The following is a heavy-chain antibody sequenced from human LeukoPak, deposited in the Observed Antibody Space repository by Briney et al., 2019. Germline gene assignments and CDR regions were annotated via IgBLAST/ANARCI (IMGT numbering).Heavy chain of an antibody. CDR3: AVRLPGNYGMDV. CDR2: INHSGST. D-gene: IGHD2-21*02. V-gene: IGHV4-34*01. Sequence: SETLSLTCAVYGGSFSGYYWSWIRQPPGKGLEWIGEINHSGSTNYNPSLKSRVTISVDTSKNQFSLKLSSVTAADTAVYYCAVRLPGNYGMDVWGQGTTVTVSS. CDR1: GGSFSGYY. J-gene: IGHJ6*02.